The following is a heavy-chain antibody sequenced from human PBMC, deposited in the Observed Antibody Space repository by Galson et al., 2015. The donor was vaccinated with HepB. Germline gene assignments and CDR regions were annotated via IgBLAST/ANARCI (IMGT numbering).Heavy chain of an antibody. V-gene: IGHV3-23*01. CDR3: AKESIVVVVAAVVADY. J-gene: IGHJ4*02. Sequence: SLRLSCAASGFTFSNYATSWVRQAPGKGLEWVSVISGSGERTYYADPVKGRFAISRDNSKNTLYLQMHALRAEDTAVYYCAKESIVVVVAAVVADYWGQGTLVTVSS. CDR1: GFTFSNYA. CDR2: ISGSGERT. D-gene: IGHD2-15*01.